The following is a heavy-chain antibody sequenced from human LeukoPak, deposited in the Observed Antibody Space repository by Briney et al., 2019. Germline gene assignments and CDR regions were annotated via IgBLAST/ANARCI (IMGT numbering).Heavy chain of an antibody. CDR1: GYTFTSYG. CDR3: ARSGIGIAAAGVDY. V-gene: IGHV1-18*01. Sequence: ASMKVSCKASGYTFTSYGISWVRQAPGQGLEWMGWISAYNGNTNYAQKLQGRVTMTTDTSTSTAYMELRSLRSDDTAVYYCARSGIGIAAAGVDYWGQGTLITVSS. J-gene: IGHJ4*02. D-gene: IGHD6-13*01. CDR2: ISAYNGNT.